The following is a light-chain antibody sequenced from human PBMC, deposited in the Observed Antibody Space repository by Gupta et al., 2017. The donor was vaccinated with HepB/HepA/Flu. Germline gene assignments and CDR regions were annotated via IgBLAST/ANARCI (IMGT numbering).Light chain of an antibody. Sequence: DVVMTQSPLSLPVTLGQPASISCRSSQSIVYSDGNTYLNWFQHRPGQSPRRLIYKVSNRDSGVPDRFSGSGSGTDFTLKISRVEAEDIGVYYCMQGTHWPPVTFGQGTKLEIK. CDR2: KVS. CDR3: MQGTHWPPVT. J-gene: IGKJ2*01. V-gene: IGKV2-30*01. CDR1: QSIVYSDGNTY.